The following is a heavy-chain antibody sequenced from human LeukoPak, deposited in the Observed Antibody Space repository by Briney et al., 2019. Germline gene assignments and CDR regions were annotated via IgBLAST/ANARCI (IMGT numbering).Heavy chain of an antibody. V-gene: IGHV3-48*04. Sequence: GGSLRLSCAASGFTFSSYTVNWVRQTPGKGLEWVSYISSSSTIYYAESVKGRFTISRDNAKNSLYLQMNSLRAEDTAVYYCARGGGSYAYFDYWGQGTLVTVSS. CDR2: ISSSSTI. J-gene: IGHJ4*02. D-gene: IGHD1-26*01. CDR1: GFTFSSYT. CDR3: ARGGGSYAYFDY.